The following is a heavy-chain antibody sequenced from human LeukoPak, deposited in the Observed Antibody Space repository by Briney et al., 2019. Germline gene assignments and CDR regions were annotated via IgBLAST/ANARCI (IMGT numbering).Heavy chain of an antibody. V-gene: IGHV4-38-2*01. D-gene: IGHD6-13*01. Sequence: SETLSLTCAVSGYSISSGYYWGWIRQPPGKGVEWIGSIYHSGSTYYNPSLKSRVTISVDTSKNQFSLKLSSVTAADTAVYYCASPGIAAAGMEDWGQGTLVTVSS. CDR1: GYSISSGYY. CDR3: ASPGIAAAGMED. CDR2: IYHSGST. J-gene: IGHJ4*02.